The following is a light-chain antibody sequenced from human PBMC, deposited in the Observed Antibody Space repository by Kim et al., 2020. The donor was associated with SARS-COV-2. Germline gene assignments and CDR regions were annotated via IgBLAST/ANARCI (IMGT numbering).Light chain of an antibody. CDR1: SSDFGGYNY. V-gene: IGLV2-14*03. Sequence: QSITNSGNGASSDFGGYNYVAWCQRHPGKAPKLMIYDVSNRPSGVSNRFSGSKSGNTASLTISGLQAEDEADYYCSSYTSSSVVFGGGTKLTFL. J-gene: IGLJ2*01. CDR3: SSYTSSSVV. CDR2: DVS.